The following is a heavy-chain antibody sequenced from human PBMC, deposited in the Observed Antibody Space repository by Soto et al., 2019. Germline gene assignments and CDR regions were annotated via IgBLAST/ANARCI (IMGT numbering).Heavy chain of an antibody. CDR3: VRGPGLEPHYYYGMDV. Sequence: PSETLSLTCTVSGGSVRSGRYYWGWIRQPPGKGLEWIGYVYYSGSTNYNPSLKSRATISIDTFNDQFSLKLTSVTAADTAVYYCVRGPGLEPHYYYGMDVWGQGTTVTVSS. J-gene: IGHJ6*02. CDR2: VYYSGST. V-gene: IGHV4-61*01. D-gene: IGHD1-1*01. CDR1: GGSVRSGRYY.